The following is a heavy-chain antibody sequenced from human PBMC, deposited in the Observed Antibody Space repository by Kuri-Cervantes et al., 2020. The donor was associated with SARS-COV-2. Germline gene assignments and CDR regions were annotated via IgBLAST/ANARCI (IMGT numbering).Heavy chain of an antibody. D-gene: IGHD6-6*01. CDR2: IYWNDDK. CDR3: ASIAARRVSYYYYGMDV. J-gene: IGHJ6*02. V-gene: IGHV2-5*01. CDR1: GFSLSTSGVG. Sequence: SGPTLVKPTQTLTLTCTSSGFSLSTSGVGVGWIRQPPGKALEWLALIYWNDDKRYIPSLKSRLTITKDTSKNQVVLTMTNMDPVDTATYYCASIAARRVSYYYYGMDVWGQGTTVTVSS.